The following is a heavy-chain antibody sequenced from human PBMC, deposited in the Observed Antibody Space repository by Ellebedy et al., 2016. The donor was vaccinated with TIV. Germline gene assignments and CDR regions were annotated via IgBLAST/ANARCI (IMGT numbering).Heavy chain of an antibody. J-gene: IGHJ4*02. CDR2: ISSDSGAI. Sequence: GESLKISCAASGFSFNTYSMSWVRQAPGKGLDWVSYISSDSGAIYYADSVAGRFTISRNNAKNSLYLQMNSLRAEDTAVYYCARDGASGSDSWGQGTPVTVSS. V-gene: IGHV3-48*04. D-gene: IGHD6-25*01. CDR1: GFSFNTYS. CDR3: ARDGASGSDS.